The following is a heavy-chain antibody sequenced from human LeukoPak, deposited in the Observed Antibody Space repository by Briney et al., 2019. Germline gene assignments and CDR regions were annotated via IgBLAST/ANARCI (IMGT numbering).Heavy chain of an antibody. CDR3: AISFGELSYGMDV. D-gene: IGHD3-10*01. Sequence: GASVTVSCKASGYTFTGYYMHWVRQAPGQGLEWMGWINPNSGGANYAQKFQGRVTMTRDTSISTAYMELSRLRSDDTAVYYCAISFGELSYGMDVWGQGTTVTVSS. J-gene: IGHJ6*02. CDR2: INPNSGGA. V-gene: IGHV1-2*02. CDR1: GYTFTGYY.